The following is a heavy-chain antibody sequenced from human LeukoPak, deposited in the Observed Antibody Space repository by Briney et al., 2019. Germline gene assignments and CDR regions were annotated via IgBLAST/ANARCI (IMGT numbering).Heavy chain of an antibody. CDR1: RGSIRGSSDY. CDR3: ARNESVLGTTGLNDFFDD. D-gene: IGHD1-26*01. Sequence: PSETLSLTCTVSRGSIRGSSDYWGWIRHSPGKGLEWLGSIYYSGSTYYNPSLKSRVTISVDTSKNQFYVKLTSVTAADTAVYYCARNESVLGTTGLNDFFDDWGQGTLVTVSS. J-gene: IGHJ4*02. V-gene: IGHV4-39*01. CDR2: IYYSGST.